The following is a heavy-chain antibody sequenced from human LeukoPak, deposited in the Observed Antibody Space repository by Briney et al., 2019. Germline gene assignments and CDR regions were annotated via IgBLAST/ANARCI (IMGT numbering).Heavy chain of an antibody. D-gene: IGHD3-22*01. CDR3: ATGGYYDSSGYYFGY. J-gene: IGHJ4*02. Sequence: ASVTVSFKVSGYTLTELSMHWVRQAPGKGGEGMGGFDPEDGETIYAQKFQGRVTMTEDTSTDTAYMELSSLRSEDTAVYYCATGGYYDSSGYYFGYWGQGTLVTVSS. CDR1: GYTLTELS. V-gene: IGHV1-24*01. CDR2: FDPEDGET.